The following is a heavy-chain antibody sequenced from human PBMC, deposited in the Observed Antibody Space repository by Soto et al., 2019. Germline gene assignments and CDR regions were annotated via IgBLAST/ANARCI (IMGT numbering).Heavy chain of an antibody. CDR1: GYRFTSYW. Sequence: PGESLKISCQGSGYRFTSYWISWVRQMPGKGLEWMGRIDPSDSYTSYSPSFQGHVTISADKSITSAYLQWSSLKASDTAMYYCVLPYSNSWYYFDYWGQGTLVTVSS. V-gene: IGHV5-10-1*01. J-gene: IGHJ4*02. D-gene: IGHD6-13*01. CDR3: VLPYSNSWYYFDY. CDR2: IDPSDSYT.